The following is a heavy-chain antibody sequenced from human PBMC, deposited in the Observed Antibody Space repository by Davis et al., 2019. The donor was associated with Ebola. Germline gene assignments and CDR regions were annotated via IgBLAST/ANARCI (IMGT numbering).Heavy chain of an antibody. CDR3: VRDPVRSDGYSFDY. CDR2: VRSHGSDD. D-gene: IGHD5-24*01. Sequence: GESLKISCAASGFTFNIFDMHWVRQAPGRGLEWVAFVRSHGSDDHYADSVKGRFTISRDNAKNTVYLQMNSLRVEDTAVYYCVRDPVRSDGYSFDYWGQGTLVTVSS. CDR1: GFTFNIFD. J-gene: IGHJ4*02. V-gene: IGHV3-30*02.